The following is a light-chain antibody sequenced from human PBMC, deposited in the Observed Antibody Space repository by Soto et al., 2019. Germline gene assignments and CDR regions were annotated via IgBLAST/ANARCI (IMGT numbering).Light chain of an antibody. J-gene: IGKJ5*01. CDR2: GAS. Sequence: EIVMTHSPATLSVSPWERATLSCRASQSVSNNLAWYQQKPGQAPRLLMYGASTRATGIPARFSGSGSGTEFTHTISSLQSADFAVYYCQQRSNWFITFGQGTRLEIK. CDR3: QQRSNWFIT. V-gene: IGKV3-15*01. CDR1: QSVSNN.